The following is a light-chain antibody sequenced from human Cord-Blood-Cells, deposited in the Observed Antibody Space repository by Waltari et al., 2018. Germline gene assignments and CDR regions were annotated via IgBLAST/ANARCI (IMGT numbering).Light chain of an antibody. J-gene: IGLJ3*02. CDR2: RNN. Sequence: QSVLTQPPSASGTPGQRVAISCSGSSANIGSNHVYWYQQLPGTAPKLLIYRNNQRPSGVPARFSGSKSGTSASLAISGLRSEDEADYYCAAWADSLSGRVFGGGTKLTVL. V-gene: IGLV1-47*01. CDR1: SANIGSNH. CDR3: AAWADSLSGRV.